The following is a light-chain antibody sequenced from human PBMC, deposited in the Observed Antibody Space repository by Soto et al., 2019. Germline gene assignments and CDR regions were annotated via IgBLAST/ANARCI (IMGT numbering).Light chain of an antibody. V-gene: IGKV3-11*01. CDR2: DVS. J-gene: IGKJ4*01. CDR3: QQRSNWPLT. CDR1: QSISSY. Sequence: EIVLTQSPATLSLSPGERATLSCRASQSISSYLAWYQQKPGQAPSLLISDVSNRATGIPARISGSGSGTDFTLTISSLEPDDFAVYYCQQRSNWPLTFGGGTKVEIK.